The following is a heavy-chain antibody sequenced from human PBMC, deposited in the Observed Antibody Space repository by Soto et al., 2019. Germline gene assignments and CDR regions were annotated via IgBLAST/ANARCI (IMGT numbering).Heavy chain of an antibody. CDR1: GGSFSGYY. V-gene: IGHV4-34*01. J-gene: IGHJ6*02. Sequence: SETLSLTCAVYGGSFSGYYWSWIRQPPGKGLEWIGEINHSGSTNYNPSLKSRVTISVDTSKNQFSLKPSSVTAADTAVYYCARRGLYYGSGSRGMDVWGQGTTVTVSS. D-gene: IGHD3-10*01. CDR3: ARRGLYYGSGSRGMDV. CDR2: INHSGST.